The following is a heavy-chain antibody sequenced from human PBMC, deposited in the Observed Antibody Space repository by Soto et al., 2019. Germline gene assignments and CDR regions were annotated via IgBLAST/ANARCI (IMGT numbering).Heavy chain of an antibody. V-gene: IGHV1-18*01. J-gene: IGHJ4*02. CDR3: ATMGTPVTGLYYFDY. Sequence: ASVKVSCKASGYTFTSYGISWVRQAPGQGLEWMGWISAYNGNTNYAQKLQGRVTMTTDTSTSTAYMDLSSVTAADTAVYYCATMGTPVTGLYYFDYWGQGTLVTVSS. CDR1: GYTFTSYG. CDR2: ISAYNGNT. D-gene: IGHD1-7*01.